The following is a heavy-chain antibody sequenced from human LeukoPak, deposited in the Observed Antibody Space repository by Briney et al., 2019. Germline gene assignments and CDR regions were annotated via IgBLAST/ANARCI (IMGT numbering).Heavy chain of an antibody. CDR1: GYTFTSCY. Sequence: ASVKVSCKASGYTFTSCYMHWVRQAPGQGLEWMGIINPSGGSTSYAQKFQGRVTMTRDTSTSTVYMELSSLRSEDTAVYYCARLHYDSSGYYTGFDYWGQGTLVTVFS. CDR2: INPSGGST. V-gene: IGHV1-46*01. CDR3: ARLHYDSSGYYTGFDY. J-gene: IGHJ4*02. D-gene: IGHD3-22*01.